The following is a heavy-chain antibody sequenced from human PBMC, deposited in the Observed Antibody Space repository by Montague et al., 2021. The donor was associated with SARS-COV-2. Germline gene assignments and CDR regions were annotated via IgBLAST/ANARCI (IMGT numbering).Heavy chain of an antibody. CDR2: VYYRGNT. J-gene: IGHJ4*02. CDR1: GGSISSDY. V-gene: IGHV4-59*08. Sequence: SETLSLTCTVSGGSISSDYWTWIRQPPGKGLEWIGIVYYRGNTYXXPSLRRRVTISVDTSSNHFSLTLSSVTAADTAIYYCARHYDHSSRVDSWGQGTLVTVSS. CDR3: ARHYDHSSRVDS. D-gene: IGHD3-16*01.